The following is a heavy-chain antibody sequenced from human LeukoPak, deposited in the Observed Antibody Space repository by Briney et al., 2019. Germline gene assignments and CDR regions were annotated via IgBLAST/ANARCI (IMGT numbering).Heavy chain of an antibody. Sequence: ASVKVSCKASGYTFTGYYMHWVRQAPGQGLEWMGWINTNTGNPTYAQGFTGRFVFSLDTSVSTAYLQISSLKAEGTAVYYCARPVAGTRSWFDPWGQGTLVTVSS. CDR1: GYTFTGYY. J-gene: IGHJ5*02. D-gene: IGHD6-19*01. CDR3: ARPVAGTRSWFDP. V-gene: IGHV7-4-1*02. CDR2: INTNTGNP.